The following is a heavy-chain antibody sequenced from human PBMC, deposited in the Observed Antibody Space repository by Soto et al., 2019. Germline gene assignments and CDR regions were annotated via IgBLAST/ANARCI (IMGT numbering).Heavy chain of an antibody. CDR2: TYCRSKWYN. V-gene: IGHV6-1*01. CDR3: AGMQEEALDY. Sequence: SQTLSLTCASSGDSVSSNSAAWNWIRQSPSRGLEWLGRTYCRSKWYNEYAVSVKSRITIKPDTSRNQFSLQLNSVIPEDTAVYYCAGMQEEALDYWGQGTLVTVSS. D-gene: IGHD6-6*01. J-gene: IGHJ4*02. CDR1: GDSVSSNSAA.